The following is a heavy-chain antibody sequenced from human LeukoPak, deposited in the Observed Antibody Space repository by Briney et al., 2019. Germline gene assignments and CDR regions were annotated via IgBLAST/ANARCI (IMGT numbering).Heavy chain of an antibody. Sequence: SETLSLTCAVSGGSFSGYFWTWIRQPPGKGLQWIGESKDNGDTNYNSSLKSRVSISVDRSKNQFSLKLSSVTAADTAVYSCARKNIPSPRIRYSSDWNGRAFDYWGQGTLVTVSS. D-gene: IGHD6-25*01. CDR1: GGSFSGYF. J-gene: IGHJ4*02. CDR2: SKDNGDT. V-gene: IGHV4-34*01. CDR3: ARKNIPSPRIRYSSDWNGRAFDY.